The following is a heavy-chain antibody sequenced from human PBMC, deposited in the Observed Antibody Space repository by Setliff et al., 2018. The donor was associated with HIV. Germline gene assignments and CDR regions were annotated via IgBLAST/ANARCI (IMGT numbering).Heavy chain of an antibody. CDR2: INPNGDQT. D-gene: IGHD6-19*01. CDR3: ARDPRQWLGGIYGNYYMDV. CDR1: GYTFSDYY. V-gene: IGHV1-2*02. Sequence: ASVKVSCKASGYTFSDYYLHWVRQAPGQAIEWMGWINPNGDQTRPARKFQGRVTMATETAITTAYMELTNLRSDDTAVYYCARDPRQWLGGIYGNYYMDVWGKGTTVTVSS. J-gene: IGHJ6*03.